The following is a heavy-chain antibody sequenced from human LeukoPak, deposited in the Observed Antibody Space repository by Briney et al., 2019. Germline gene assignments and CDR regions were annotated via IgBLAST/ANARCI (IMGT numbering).Heavy chain of an antibody. D-gene: IGHD5-12*01. CDR1: GYSISSGYY. V-gene: IGHV4-38-2*01. J-gene: IGHJ3*02. CDR3: ARIDVRSLRGYSGYEGEAFDI. CDR2: IYHSGST. Sequence: KPSETLSLTCAVSGYSISSGYYWGWIRQPPGKGLEWIGSIYHSGSTYYNPSLKSRVTISVDTSKNQFSLKLSSVTAADTAVYYCARIDVRSLRGYSGYEGEAFDIWGQGTMVTVSS.